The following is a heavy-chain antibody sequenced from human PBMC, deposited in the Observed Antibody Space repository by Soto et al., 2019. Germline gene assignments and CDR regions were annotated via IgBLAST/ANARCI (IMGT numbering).Heavy chain of an antibody. D-gene: IGHD2-15*01. CDR2: IGSGGSP. CDR1: GFTFSTCT. J-gene: IGHJ4*02. V-gene: IGHV3-21*06. CDR3: AREVQPVVRREDDY. Sequence: EVQLVESGGGLVKPGGSLRLSCAVSGFTFSTCTMNWVRQAPGKGLEWVSSIGSGGSPYYADSVKGRFTISRDNAKNSLYLQMNSRRAEDTAVYYCAREVQPVVRREDDYWGQGTLVTVSS.